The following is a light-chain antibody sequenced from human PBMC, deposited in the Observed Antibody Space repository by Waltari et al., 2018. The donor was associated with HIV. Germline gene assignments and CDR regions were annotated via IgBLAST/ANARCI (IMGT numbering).Light chain of an antibody. V-gene: IGLV1-47*01. J-gene: IGLJ1*01. CDR1: SSNLGGNF. CDR3: AAWDDSLSGLYV. CDR2: RDN. Sequence: QSVLTQPPSASGTPGQRVPISCSGSSSNLGGNFVYWYQQLPGTAPKLLIYRDNQRPSGVPDRFSGSKSGTSASLAINGLRSEDEADYYCAAWDDSLSGLYVFGTGTKVTVL.